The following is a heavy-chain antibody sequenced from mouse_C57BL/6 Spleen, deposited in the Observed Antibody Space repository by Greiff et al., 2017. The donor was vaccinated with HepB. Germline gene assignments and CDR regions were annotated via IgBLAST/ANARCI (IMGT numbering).Heavy chain of an antibody. CDR2: IHPNSGST. V-gene: IGHV1-64*01. Sequence: VQLQQPGAELVKPGASVKLSCKASGYTFTSYWMHWVKQRPGQGLEWIGMIHPNSGSTNYNEKFKSKATLTVDKSSSTAYMQLSSLTSEDSAVYYCARWGGTVYAMDYWGQGTSVTVSS. D-gene: IGHD3-1*01. CDR1: GYTFTSYW. CDR3: ARWGGTVYAMDY. J-gene: IGHJ4*01.